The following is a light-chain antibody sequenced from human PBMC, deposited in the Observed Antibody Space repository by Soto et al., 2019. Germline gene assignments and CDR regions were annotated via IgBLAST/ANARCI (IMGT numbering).Light chain of an antibody. CDR3: SSFTGASTI. J-gene: IGLJ1*01. Sequence: QSVLTQPPSASGSPGQSVTISCTGTSSDVGGYNYVSWYQQHPGKAPKLVIYEVTKRPSGVPDRFSGSKSGNTASLTVSGLQAGEEADYYCSSFTGASTIFGTGTKVTVL. CDR1: SSDVGGYNY. V-gene: IGLV2-8*01. CDR2: EVT.